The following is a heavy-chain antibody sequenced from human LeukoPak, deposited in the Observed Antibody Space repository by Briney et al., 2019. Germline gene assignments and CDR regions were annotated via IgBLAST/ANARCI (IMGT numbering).Heavy chain of an antibody. CDR2: IYHSGST. D-gene: IGHD3-10*01. J-gene: IGHJ5*02. CDR3: ARDRRSYYYGSGSYFDP. Sequence: PSGTLSLTCAVSGGSISSSNWWSWVRQPPGKGLEWIGEIYHSGSTNYNPSPKSRVTISVDKSKNQFSLKLSSVTAADTAVYYCARDRRSYYYGSGSYFDPWGQGTLVTVSS. V-gene: IGHV4-4*02. CDR1: GGSISSSNW.